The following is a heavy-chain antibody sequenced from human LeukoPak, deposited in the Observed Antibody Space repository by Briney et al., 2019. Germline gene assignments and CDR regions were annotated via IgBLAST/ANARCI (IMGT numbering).Heavy chain of an antibody. CDR3: ASQDVFRYHDY. CDR2: SSSSGTTI. CDR1: GFTFSDYS. Sequence: GGSLRLSCAASGFTFSDYSMNWVRQAPGKGLEWVSYSSSSGTTIYYAESVKGRFTISRDNAKNSLHLQMNSLRAEDTAVYYCASQDVFRYHDYWGQGTLVTVSS. J-gene: IGHJ4*02. V-gene: IGHV3-48*04. D-gene: IGHD2-2*01.